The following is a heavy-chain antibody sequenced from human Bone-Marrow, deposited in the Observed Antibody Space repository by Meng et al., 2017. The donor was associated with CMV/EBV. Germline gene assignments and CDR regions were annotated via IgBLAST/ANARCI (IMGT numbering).Heavy chain of an antibody. CDR2: IIPILGIA. CDR1: GYTFTGYY. D-gene: IGHD3-16*01. CDR3: ARDPQGGGPGYGMDV. J-gene: IGHJ6*02. Sequence: SVKVSCKASGYTFTGYYMHWVRQAPGQGLEWMGGIIPILGIANYAQKFQGRVTITADKSTSTAYMELSSLRSEDTAVYYCARDPQGGGPGYGMDVWGQGTTVTVSS. V-gene: IGHV1-69*10.